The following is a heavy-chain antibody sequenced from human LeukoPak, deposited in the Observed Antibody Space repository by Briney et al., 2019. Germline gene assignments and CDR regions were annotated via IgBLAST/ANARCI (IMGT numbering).Heavy chain of an antibody. D-gene: IGHD4-17*01. CDR1: GYRFTSYW. Sequence: GESLKISCKGSGYRFTSYWIGWVRQMPGKGLEWTGIIYPDDSDTRYSPSFQGQVTISADKSISTAHLQWSSLKASDTAIYYCARRTFGDYYFDYWGQGTLVTVSS. V-gene: IGHV5-51*01. CDR3: ARRTFGDYYFDY. CDR2: IYPDDSDT. J-gene: IGHJ4*02.